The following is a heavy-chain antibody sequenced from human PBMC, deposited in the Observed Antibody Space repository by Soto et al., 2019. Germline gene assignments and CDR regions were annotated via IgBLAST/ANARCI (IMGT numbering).Heavy chain of an antibody. CDR1: AGYLSRYY. J-gene: IGHJ4*02. CDR3: ARDKLPGYCSGGSCYSAGSDY. CDR2: IYYSGST. Sequence: PATLSLTSPVSAGYLSRYYWVSIRRTPGKGLEWTGYIYYSGSTNYNPSLKSRVTISVDTSKNQFSLKLSSVTAADTAVYYCARDKLPGYCSGGSCYSAGSDYWGQGNRVTVSA. D-gene: IGHD2-15*01. V-gene: IGHV4-59*01.